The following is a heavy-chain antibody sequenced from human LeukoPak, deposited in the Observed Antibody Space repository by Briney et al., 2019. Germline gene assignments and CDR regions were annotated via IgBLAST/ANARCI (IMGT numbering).Heavy chain of an antibody. J-gene: IGHJ2*01. CDR2: ISGSTGST. D-gene: IGHD3-3*01. CDR3: ARRSGNDWYFDL. V-gene: IGHV3-23*01. Sequence: PGGSLRLSCAASGFTFSNYAMNWVRQAPGKGLEWVSLISGSTGSTYYADSVKGRFTISRDNSKNTLYLQMNSLRAEDTAVYYCARRSGNDWYFDLWGRGTLVTVSS. CDR1: GFTFSNYA.